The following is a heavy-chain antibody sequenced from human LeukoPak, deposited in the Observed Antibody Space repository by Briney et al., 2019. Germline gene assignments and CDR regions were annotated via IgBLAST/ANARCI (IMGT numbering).Heavy chain of an antibody. CDR1: GFTFSNYY. CDR2: ISSSTSYI. Sequence: GGSLRLSCAVSGFTFSNYYMNWVRQAPGKGLEWVSSISSSTSYIYYADSVKGRFTISRDNAKNSLYLQMNSLRPEDTAVYYCARELRIAAVAYGMDVWGQGTTVTVSS. V-gene: IGHV3-21*01. D-gene: IGHD6-13*01. J-gene: IGHJ6*02. CDR3: ARELRIAAVAYGMDV.